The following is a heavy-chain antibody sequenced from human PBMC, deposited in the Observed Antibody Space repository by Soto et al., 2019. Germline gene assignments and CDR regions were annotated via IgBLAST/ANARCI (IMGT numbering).Heavy chain of an antibody. CDR3: AREDTETYYYDSSGWRSAFDI. D-gene: IGHD3-22*01. V-gene: IGHV1-18*01. CDR2: ISAYNGNT. J-gene: IGHJ3*02. Sequence: ASVKVSCKASGYTFTSYFISWVRQAPGQGLEWMGWISAYNGNTNYAQKLQGRVTMTTDTSTSTAYMELRSLRSDDTAVYYCAREDTETYYYDSSGWRSAFDIWGQGTMVTVSS. CDR1: GYTFTSYF.